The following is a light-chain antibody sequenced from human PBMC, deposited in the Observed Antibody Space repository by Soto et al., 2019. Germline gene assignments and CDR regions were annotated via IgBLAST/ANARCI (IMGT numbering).Light chain of an antibody. J-gene: IGLJ2*01. CDR3: AAWDDSLKGV. CDR1: SSNIGSNT. CDR2: SNN. Sequence: QSVLTQPTSASGTPGQRVTISCSGSSSNIGSNTVNWYQQLPGTAPKLLIYSNNQRPSGVPDRFSGSKSGTSASLAISGLQSEDEADYYCAAWDDSLKGVFGGGTKVTVL. V-gene: IGLV1-44*01.